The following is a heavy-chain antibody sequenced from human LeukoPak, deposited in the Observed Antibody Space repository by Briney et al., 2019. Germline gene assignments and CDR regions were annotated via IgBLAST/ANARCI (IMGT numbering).Heavy chain of an antibody. CDR1: GFTFSSYG. Sequence: PGGSLRLSCAASGFTFSSYGMHWVRQAPGKGLEWVAFIRYDGSNKYYADSVKGRFTISRDNSKNTLYLQMNSLRAEDTAVYYCANQRAGIAARGAFDIWGQGTMVIVSS. D-gene: IGHD6-6*01. CDR3: ANQRAGIAARGAFDI. CDR2: IRYDGSNK. J-gene: IGHJ3*02. V-gene: IGHV3-30*02.